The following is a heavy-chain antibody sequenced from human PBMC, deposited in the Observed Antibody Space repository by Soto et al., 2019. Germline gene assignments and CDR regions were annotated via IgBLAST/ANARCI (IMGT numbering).Heavy chain of an antibody. CDR2: ISGSGGST. CDR1: GFTFSSGA. D-gene: IGHD6-19*01. V-gene: IGHV3-23*01. Sequence: EVPLLESGGGLVQPGGSLRLSSAASGFTFSSGAMSWVRQAPGKGLEWVSSISGSGGSTSYAEPVKGRFTISRDNAQNTLDLHMNNLRAEDTAVYYCAKGNWGHVAAFHFDWWGQGTLVTVSS. CDR3: AKGNWGHVAAFHFDW. J-gene: IGHJ4*02.